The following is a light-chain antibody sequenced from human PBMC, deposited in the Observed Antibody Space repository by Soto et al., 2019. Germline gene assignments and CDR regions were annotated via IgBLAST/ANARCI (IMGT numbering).Light chain of an antibody. Sequence: EIVLTQSPGTLSLPPGERATLSCRASQSVSSSYLAWYQQKPGQAPRLLIYGASSRATGIPDRFSGSGSGTDFTLTISRLEPEDFAVYFCQQYNPPLTFGGGTKVEI. V-gene: IGKV3-20*01. CDR2: GAS. CDR3: QQYNPPLT. CDR1: QSVSSSY. J-gene: IGKJ4*01.